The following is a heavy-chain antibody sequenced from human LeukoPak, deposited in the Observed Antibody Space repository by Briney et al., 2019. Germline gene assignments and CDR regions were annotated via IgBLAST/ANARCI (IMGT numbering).Heavy chain of an antibody. CDR3: SRDLGVKRIADY. CDR2: IYTSGST. D-gene: IGHD2-8*01. J-gene: IGHJ4*02. CDR1: GGSISSYY. Sequence: SDTLSLPCTVSGGSISSYYWSWIRQPAGKGLEWIGRIYTSGSTNYNPSLKSRVTMSVDTSKNQFSLKLSSGTAADTAVYYFSRDLGVKRIADYWGQGTLVTVSS. V-gene: IGHV4-4*07.